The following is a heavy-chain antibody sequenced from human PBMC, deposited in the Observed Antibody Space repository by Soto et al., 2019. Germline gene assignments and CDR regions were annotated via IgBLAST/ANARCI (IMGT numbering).Heavy chain of an antibody. Sequence: EVQLVESGGGLVEPGGSLRLSCVASGFTFSDSAMNWVRQAPGKGLEWVSSITHSSRFISYSDSVKGRFTISRDNAQNSVYLELNSLKPEDTAVYYCARGGGSLSYWGQGTRVTVSS. D-gene: IGHD1-26*01. V-gene: IGHV3-21*01. CDR1: GFTFSDSA. CDR2: ITHSSRFI. CDR3: ARGGGSLSY. J-gene: IGHJ4*02.